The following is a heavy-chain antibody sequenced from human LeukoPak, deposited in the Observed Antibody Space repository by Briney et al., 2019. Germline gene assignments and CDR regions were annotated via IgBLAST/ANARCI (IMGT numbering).Heavy chain of an antibody. CDR2: FDPEDGET. CDR3: ASGTDYTPFDY. V-gene: IGHV1-24*01. Sequence: ASVKVSCKVSGYTLTELSMHWVRQAPGKGLEWMGGFDPEDGETIYAQKFQGRGTMTEDTSTDTVYMELRSLRSDDTAVYYCASGTDYTPFDYWGQGTLVTVSS. CDR1: GYTLTELS. D-gene: IGHD4-11*01. J-gene: IGHJ4*02.